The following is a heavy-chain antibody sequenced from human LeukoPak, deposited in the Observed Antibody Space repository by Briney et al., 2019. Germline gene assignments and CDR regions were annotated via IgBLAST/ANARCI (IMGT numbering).Heavy chain of an antibody. CDR2: IIPIFGTA. Sequence: SVKVSCKASGGIFSSYAISWVRQAPGQGLEWMGGIIPIFGTANYAQKFQGRVTITTDESTSTAYMELSSLRSEDTAVYYCASTPEGVSYYYYMDVWGKGTTVTVSS. D-gene: IGHD3-10*01. CDR1: GGIFSSYA. J-gene: IGHJ6*03. V-gene: IGHV1-69*05. CDR3: ASTPEGVSYYYYMDV.